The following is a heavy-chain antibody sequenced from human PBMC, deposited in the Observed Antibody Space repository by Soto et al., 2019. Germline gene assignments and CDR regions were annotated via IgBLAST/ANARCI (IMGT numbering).Heavy chain of an antibody. Sequence: EVQLVESGGGLVQPGRSLRLSCAASGFTFDDYAMHWVRQAPGKGLEWVSGISWNSGSIGYADSVKGRFTISRDNAKNSLYLQMNSLRAEDTALYYCTKHMTGGRWWRYYNSFDYWGQGTLVTVSS. CDR3: TKHMTGGRWWRYYNSFDY. J-gene: IGHJ4*02. CDR1: GFTFDDYA. D-gene: IGHD3-10*01. CDR2: ISWNSGSI. V-gene: IGHV3-9*01.